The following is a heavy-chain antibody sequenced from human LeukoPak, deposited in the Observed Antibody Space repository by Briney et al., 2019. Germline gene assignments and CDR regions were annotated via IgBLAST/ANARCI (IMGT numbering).Heavy chain of an antibody. CDR3: ARAIAVAGPYYFDY. Sequence: GGSLRLSCAASGFTFSDYTMNWVRQAPGKGLEWVSSIGSVTTYIYYADSVKGRFTISRDNAKNSLSLQMNGLRAEDTAVYYCARAIAVAGPYYFDYWGQGTQVTVSS. V-gene: IGHV3-21*01. CDR1: GFTFSDYT. D-gene: IGHD6-19*01. CDR2: IGSVTTYI. J-gene: IGHJ4*02.